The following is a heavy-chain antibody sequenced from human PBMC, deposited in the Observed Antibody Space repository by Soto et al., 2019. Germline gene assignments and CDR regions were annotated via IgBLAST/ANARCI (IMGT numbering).Heavy chain of an antibody. D-gene: IGHD3-9*01. V-gene: IGHV3-21*01. CDR1: GFTFSSYS. CDR3: ARDFDILTGYYGNYYYYYGMDV. CDR2: ISSSSSYI. J-gene: IGHJ6*02. Sequence: PGGSLRLSCAASGFTFSSYSMNWVRQAPGKGLEWVSSISSSSSYIYYADSVKGRFTISRDNAKNSLYLQMNSLRAEDTAVYYCARDFDILTGYYGNYYYYYGMDVWGQGTTVTVSS.